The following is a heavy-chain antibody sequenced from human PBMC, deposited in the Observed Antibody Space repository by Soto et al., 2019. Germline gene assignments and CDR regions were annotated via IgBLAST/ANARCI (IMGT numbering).Heavy chain of an antibody. J-gene: IGHJ4*02. Sequence: QLQLQESGSGLVKPSQTLSLTCAVSGGSISSGGYSWSWIRQPPGKGLEWIGYIYHSGSTYYNPSLKSRVTISVDRSKNQFSLKLSSVTAADTAVYYCARGEWELPDYWGQGTLVTVSS. CDR3: ARGEWELPDY. D-gene: IGHD1-26*01. V-gene: IGHV4-30-2*01. CDR2: IYHSGST. CDR1: GGSISSGGYS.